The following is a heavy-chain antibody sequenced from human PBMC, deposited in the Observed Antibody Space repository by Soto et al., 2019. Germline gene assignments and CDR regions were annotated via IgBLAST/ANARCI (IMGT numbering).Heavy chain of an antibody. CDR2: INPNSAGT. D-gene: IGHD6-19*01. Sequence: QVQLVQSGAEVKKPGASVKVSCKASGYTFTGYYMHRVRQATGQGLEWMAWINPNSAGTNYAQKYQVRVTMTRDTSISTTYMELSRLRSDAKAVYDCAGERDSSGSYSFYYYYGMDVWGQGTTVTVSS. CDR3: AGERDSSGSYSFYYYYGMDV. J-gene: IGHJ6*02. V-gene: IGHV1-2*02. CDR1: GYTFTGYY.